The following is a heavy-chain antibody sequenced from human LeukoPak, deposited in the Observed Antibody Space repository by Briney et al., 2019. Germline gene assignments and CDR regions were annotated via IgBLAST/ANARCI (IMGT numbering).Heavy chain of an antibody. CDR3: TRVGCSSTSCYFNY. CDR2: IRSKAYGGTT. D-gene: IGHD2-2*01. V-gene: IGHV3-49*04. Sequence: GGSLRLSCTASGFTFCDYAMSWVRQAPGKGLEWVGFIRSKAYGGTTEYAASVKGRFTISRDDSKSVAYPQMNSLKTEDTAVYYCTRVGCSSTSCYFNYWGQGTLVTVSS. J-gene: IGHJ4*02. CDR1: GFTFCDYA.